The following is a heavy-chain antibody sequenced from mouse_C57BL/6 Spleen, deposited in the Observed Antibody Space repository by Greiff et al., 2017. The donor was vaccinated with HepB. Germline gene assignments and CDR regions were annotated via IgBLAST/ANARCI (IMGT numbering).Heavy chain of an antibody. Sequence: QVQLQQSGAELVRPGASVTLSCKASGYTFTDYEMHWVKQTPVHGLEWIGAIDPETGGTAYNQKFKGKAILTADKSSSTAYMELRSLTSEDSAVYYCTRGANWVFAYWGQGTLVTVSA. CDR2: IDPETGGT. J-gene: IGHJ3*01. CDR3: TRGANWVFAY. CDR1: GYTFTDYE. V-gene: IGHV1-15*01. D-gene: IGHD4-1*01.